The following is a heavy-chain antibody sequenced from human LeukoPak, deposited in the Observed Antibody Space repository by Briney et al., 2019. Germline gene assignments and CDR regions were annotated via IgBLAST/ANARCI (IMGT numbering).Heavy chain of an antibody. CDR2: ISSSSSYI. CDR1: GFTFSSYS. V-gene: IGHV3-21*01. J-gene: IGHJ4*02. D-gene: IGHD1-26*01. Sequence: GGSLRLSCAASGFTFSSYSMNWVRQAPGKGLEWVSSISSSSSYIYYADSVKGRFTISRDNAKNSLYLQMNSLRAEDTAVYYCARDLPRRYSGSYYSATPFDYWGQGTLVTVSS. CDR3: ARDLPRRYSGSYYSATPFDY.